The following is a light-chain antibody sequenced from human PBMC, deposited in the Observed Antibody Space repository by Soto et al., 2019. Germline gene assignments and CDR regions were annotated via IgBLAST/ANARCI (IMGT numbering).Light chain of an antibody. V-gene: IGLV1-44*01. CDR1: SSNIGSNT. Sequence: QSVLTQPPSASGTPGQRVTISCSGSSSNIGSNTVNWYQQLPGTAPKLLIYSSDQRPSGVPDRFSGSKSGTSASLAISGLQSEDEADYYCATWDDSLNGPGFGGGTKVTVL. CDR3: ATWDDSLNGPG. CDR2: SSD. J-gene: IGLJ2*01.